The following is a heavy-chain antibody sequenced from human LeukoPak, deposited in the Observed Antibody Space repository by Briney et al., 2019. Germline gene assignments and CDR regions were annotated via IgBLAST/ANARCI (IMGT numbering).Heavy chain of an antibody. CDR1: GDSISSYY. V-gene: IGHV4-59*08. CDR2: IYYSGST. CDR3: ARHRGYGFDY. Sequence: PSETLSLTCTVSGDSISSYYWNWIRQPPGKGLEWIGYIYYSGSTNYNPSLKSRVTISVDPSKNQFSLKLSSVTAADTAVYYCARHRGYGFDYWGQGTLVTVSS. J-gene: IGHJ4*02. D-gene: IGHD3-10*01.